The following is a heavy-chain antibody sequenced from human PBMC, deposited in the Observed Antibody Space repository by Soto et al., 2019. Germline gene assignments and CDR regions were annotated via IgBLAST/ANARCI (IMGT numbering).Heavy chain of an antibody. J-gene: IGHJ6*02. D-gene: IGHD3-10*01. Sequence: QVQLVQSAAELKKPGSSVKVSCKASGGTFSSYAISWVRQAPGQGLEWMGGIIPIFGTANYAQKFEGRVTISSDQPTSTAYMVRSSLSSKDTAVYYCARAWVGGVIQTPYYYYGMDVWGEGTTDIVSS. CDR3: ARAWVGGVIQTPYYYYGMDV. CDR1: GGTFSSYA. V-gene: IGHV1-69*01. CDR2: IIPIFGTA.